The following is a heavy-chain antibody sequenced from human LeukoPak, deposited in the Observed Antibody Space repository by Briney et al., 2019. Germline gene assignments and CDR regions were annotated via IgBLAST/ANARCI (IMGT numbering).Heavy chain of an antibody. Sequence: SGPTLVNPTQTLTLTCTFSGFSLTTSGVGVGWIRQPTGKALEWLAFINWNADKNYSPALKNRLTITSDTSKNQVVLTMTNVDPEDTATYYCAHYYDFWRGSYNSGWFDPWGQGALVTVSS. CDR1: GFSLTTSGVG. CDR2: INWNADK. CDR3: AHYYDFWRGSYNSGWFDP. V-gene: IGHV2-5*01. D-gene: IGHD3-3*01. J-gene: IGHJ5*02.